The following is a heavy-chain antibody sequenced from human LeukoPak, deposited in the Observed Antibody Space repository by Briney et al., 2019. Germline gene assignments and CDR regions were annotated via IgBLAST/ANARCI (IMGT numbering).Heavy chain of an antibody. D-gene: IGHD6-13*01. CDR3: ARGRKPSIAAAGTDFQH. CDR1: GYTFTSYD. V-gene: IGHV1-8*01. Sequence: GASVKVSCKASGYTFTSYDINWVRQATGQGLEWMGWMNPNSGNTGYAQKFQGRVTMTRNTSISTAYMELSSLRSEDTAVYYCARGRKPSIAAAGTDFQHWGQGTLVTVSS. J-gene: IGHJ1*01. CDR2: MNPNSGNT.